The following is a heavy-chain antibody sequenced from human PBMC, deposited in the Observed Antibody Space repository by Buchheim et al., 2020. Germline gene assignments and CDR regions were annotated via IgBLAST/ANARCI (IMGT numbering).Heavy chain of an antibody. V-gene: IGHV1-69*08. CDR1: GGTFSNYT. D-gene: IGHD6-19*01. CDR2: ITPILGIA. CDR3: AREQWYGMDV. J-gene: IGHJ6*02. Sequence: QVPLVQSGAEVKKPGSSVKVSCKASGGTFSNYTISWVRQAPGQGLEWMGRITPILGIADYAQKFQGRVTSIADHFTSTAYMDLSSLRSEDTAVYYCAREQWYGMDVWGQGTT.